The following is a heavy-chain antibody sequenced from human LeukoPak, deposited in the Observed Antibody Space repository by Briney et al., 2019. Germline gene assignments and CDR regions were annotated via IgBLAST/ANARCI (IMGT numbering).Heavy chain of an antibody. CDR2: ISGSGGST. CDR1: GFTFSSYA. V-gene: IGHV3-23*01. J-gene: IGHJ4*02. Sequence: GGSLRLSCAASGFTFSSYAMSWVRQAPGKGLEWVSAISGSGGSTYYADSVKGRFTISRDNAKNSLYLQMNSLRAEDTALYYCAKGSNFDWDYYFDYWGQGTLVTVSS. D-gene: IGHD3-9*01. CDR3: AKGSNFDWDYYFDY.